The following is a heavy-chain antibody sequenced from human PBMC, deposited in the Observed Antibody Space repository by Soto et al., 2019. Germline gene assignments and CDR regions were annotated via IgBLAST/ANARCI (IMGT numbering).Heavy chain of an antibody. CDR2: ISDSGSST. CDR1: GFTFSSYS. Sequence: EVQLLESGGGLVQPGGSLRLSCEGSGFTFSSYSMACVRQAPGKGLEWVSAISDSGSSTYYADSVKGRFTISRDNSKNTLYLQMNSLRAEDTAVYYCAKDPQWCSACGSDYYFDYWGQGTPVTVSS. J-gene: IGHJ4*02. V-gene: IGHV3-23*01. D-gene: IGHD2-15*01. CDR3: AKDPQWCSACGSDYYFDY.